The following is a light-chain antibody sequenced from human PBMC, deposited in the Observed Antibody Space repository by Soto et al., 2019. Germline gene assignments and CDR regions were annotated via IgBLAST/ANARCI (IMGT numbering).Light chain of an antibody. CDR1: QGIKNE. CDR2: GAT. Sequence: DIQMTQSPSSLSASVGDRVTITCRASQGIKNELGWYQQKSGLAPKRLIFGATTLQSGVPSRFSGSASGTDFSLIISSLQHEDFATYYCLQYNHYPPTFGQGTKVDIK. J-gene: IGKJ1*01. CDR3: LQYNHYPPT. V-gene: IGKV1-17*01.